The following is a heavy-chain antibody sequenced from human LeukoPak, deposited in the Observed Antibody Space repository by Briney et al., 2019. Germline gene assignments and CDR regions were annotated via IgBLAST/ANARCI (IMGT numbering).Heavy chain of an antibody. CDR1: GGSISSYY. J-gene: IGHJ6*03. CDR2: IYYSGST. Sequence: SGTLSLTCTVSGGSISSYYWSWIRQPPGKGLEWIGYIYYSGSTNYNPSLKSRVTISVDTSKNQFSLKLSSVTAADTAVYYCARGAVQLSQQRYYYMDVWGKGTTVTISS. D-gene: IGHD5-18*01. V-gene: IGHV4-59*01. CDR3: ARGAVQLSQQRYYYMDV.